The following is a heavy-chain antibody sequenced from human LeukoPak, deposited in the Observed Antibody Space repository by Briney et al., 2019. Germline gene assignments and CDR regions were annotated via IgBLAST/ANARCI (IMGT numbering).Heavy chain of an antibody. CDR1: GFTFSSSS. D-gene: IGHD3-16*01. CDR3: AASPPGGPIDY. Sequence: GGSLRLSCAASGFTFSSSSVNWVRQAPGKGLEWVSIISRDSRTIIYTDSVKGRFAISRDNAKNSLYLQMDSLRAEDTAVYFCAASPPGGPIDYWGQGALVSVSS. CDR2: ISRDSRTI. J-gene: IGHJ4*02. V-gene: IGHV3-21*01.